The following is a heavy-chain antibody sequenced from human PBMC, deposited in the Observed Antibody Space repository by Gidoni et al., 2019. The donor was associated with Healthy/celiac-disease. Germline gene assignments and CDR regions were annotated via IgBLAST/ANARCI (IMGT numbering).Heavy chain of an antibody. CDR2: IYTSGST. CDR1: GGSISSGSYY. Sequence: QVQLQESGPGLVKPSQTLSLTCTVSGGSISSGSYYWSWIRQPAGKGLEWIGRIYTSGSTNYNPSLKSRVTISVDTSKNQFSLKLSSVTAADTAVYYCARVVVPAAMIDYWGQGTLVTVSS. D-gene: IGHD2-2*01. J-gene: IGHJ4*02. CDR3: ARVVVPAAMIDY. V-gene: IGHV4-61*02.